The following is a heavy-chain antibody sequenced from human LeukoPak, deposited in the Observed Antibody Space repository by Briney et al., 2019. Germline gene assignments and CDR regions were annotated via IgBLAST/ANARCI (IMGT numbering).Heavy chain of an antibody. D-gene: IGHD3-3*01. CDR1: GGTFISYA. Sequence: SVKVSCKASGGTFISYAISWVRQAPGQGLEWMGGIIPIFGTANYAQKFQGGVTITADESTSTAYMELSSLRSEDTAVYYCARSLRFLEWFPNFDYWGQGTLVTVSS. V-gene: IGHV1-69*13. CDR2: IIPIFGTA. J-gene: IGHJ4*02. CDR3: ARSLRFLEWFPNFDY.